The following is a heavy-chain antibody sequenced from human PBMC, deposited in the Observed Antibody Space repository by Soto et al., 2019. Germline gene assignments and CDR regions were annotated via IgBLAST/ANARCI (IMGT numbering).Heavy chain of an antibody. J-gene: IGHJ4*02. CDR2: ISAHNGNT. Sequence: QVQLVQSGAEVKNPGASVTVSCKASGYTFTGYAITWVRQAPGQGLEWMGWISAHNGNTNFAQKFQGRVTMTTDTSTSTAYMELRSLRSDDTALYYCARPSSDYGDWGWSLAYWGQGTLVTVSS. D-gene: IGHD4-17*01. CDR3: ARPSSDYGDWGWSLAY. CDR1: GYTFTGYA. V-gene: IGHV1-18*01.